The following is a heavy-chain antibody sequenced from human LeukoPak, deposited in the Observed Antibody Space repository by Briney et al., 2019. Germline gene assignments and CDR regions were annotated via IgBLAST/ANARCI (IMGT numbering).Heavy chain of an antibody. CDR2: ISSSGSTI. D-gene: IGHD1-26*01. CDR1: GFTFSSYE. Sequence: GGSLPLSCAASGFTFSSYEMNWVRQPPGKGLEWVSYISSSGSTIYYPDSVKGRSTTSRDNANNSLHLQINILGAEDTAVYYCARVCGRAHCGDYWGQGTLVTVSS. J-gene: IGHJ4*02. V-gene: IGHV3-48*03. CDR3: ARVCGRAHCGDY.